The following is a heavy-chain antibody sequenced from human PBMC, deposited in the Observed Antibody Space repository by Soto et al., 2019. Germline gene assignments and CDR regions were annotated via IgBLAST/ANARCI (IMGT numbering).Heavy chain of an antibody. J-gene: IGHJ6*03. CDR3: ARVVLKSEGETYYDFWSGYFHYYYYMDV. CDR2: IYYSGST. Sequence: SETLSLTCTVSGGSISSSSYYWGWIRQPPGKGLEWIGSIYYSGSTYYNPSLKSRVTISVDTSKNQFSLKLSSVTAADTAVYYCARVVLKSEGETYYDFWSGYFHYYYYMDVWGKGTTVTVSS. D-gene: IGHD3-3*01. V-gene: IGHV4-39*07. CDR1: GGSISSSSYY.